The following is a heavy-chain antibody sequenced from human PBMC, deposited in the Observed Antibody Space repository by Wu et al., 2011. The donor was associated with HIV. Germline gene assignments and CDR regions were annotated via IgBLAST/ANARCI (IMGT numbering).Heavy chain of an antibody. CDR2: SNPNGGSP. D-gene: IGHD6-19*01. J-gene: IGHJ5*02. Sequence: QVHLVQSGTEVKKPGASVKVSCRASGYTFTNYYIHWVRQAPGQGLEWMGVSNPNGGSPGNGQKFQGRVTMTSDTSTNTVYMELTSLRSDDTAVYYCVRAVAGSGWFDPWGQGTLVTVSS. CDR1: GYTFTNYY. CDR3: VRAVAGSGWFDP. V-gene: IGHV1-46*01.